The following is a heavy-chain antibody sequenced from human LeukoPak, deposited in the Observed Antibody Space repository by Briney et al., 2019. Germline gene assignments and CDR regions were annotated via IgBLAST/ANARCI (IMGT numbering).Heavy chain of an antibody. V-gene: IGHV3-48*02. CDR3: ARVHRGYSYGRLDY. J-gene: IGHJ4*02. CDR2: ISSSDNTI. D-gene: IGHD5-18*01. Sequence: GGSLRLSCAASGFSFSDYSMNWVRQAPGKGLEWVSYISSSDNTIHYADSVKGRFTISRDNAKNSLYLEMNSLRDEDTAVYYCARVHRGYSYGRLDYWGQGTLVTVSS. CDR1: GFSFSDYS.